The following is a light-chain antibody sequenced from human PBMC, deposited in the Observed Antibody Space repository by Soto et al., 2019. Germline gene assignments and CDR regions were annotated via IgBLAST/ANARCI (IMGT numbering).Light chain of an antibody. CDR3: QQYNNWPPLN. J-gene: IGKJ4*01. CDR2: GAS. CDR1: QSVSSN. Sequence: VVMTHSPATLPVSPGERATLSCRSSQSVSSNLAWYQQKPGQAPRLLIYGASTRAAGIPARFSGSGSGTEFTLTISSLQSEDFAVYYCQQYNNWPPLNFGGGTKVDIK. V-gene: IGKV3-15*01.